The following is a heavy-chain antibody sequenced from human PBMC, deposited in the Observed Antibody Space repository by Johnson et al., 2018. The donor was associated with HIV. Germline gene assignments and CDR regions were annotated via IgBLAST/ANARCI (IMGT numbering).Heavy chain of an antibody. CDR3: ARGVRDSSGYPFAFAI. D-gene: IGHD3-22*01. Sequence: VQLVESGGGLVQPGGSLRLSCAASGFTFDDYGMSWVRQAPGKGLEWVSGINWNGGSTGYADSVKGRFTISRDNAKNSLYLQMNRLRAEDTALYYCARGVRDSSGYPFAFAIWGQGTMVIVPS. CDR1: GFTFDDYG. V-gene: IGHV3-20*04. CDR2: INWNGGST. J-gene: IGHJ3*02.